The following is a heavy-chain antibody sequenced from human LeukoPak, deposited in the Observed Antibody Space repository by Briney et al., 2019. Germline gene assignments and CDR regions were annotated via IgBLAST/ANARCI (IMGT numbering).Heavy chain of an antibody. CDR2: IQQDGSEK. CDR1: GFTFSRYW. Sequence: GGSLRLSCAASGFTFSRYWMSWVRQAPGKGLEWVANIQQDGSEKYYVDSVKGRFTISRDNAKNSLYLQMNSLRAEDTAVYYCAREGFYYYYYMDVWGKGTTVTISS. V-gene: IGHV3-7*01. CDR3: AREGFYYYYYMDV. J-gene: IGHJ6*03.